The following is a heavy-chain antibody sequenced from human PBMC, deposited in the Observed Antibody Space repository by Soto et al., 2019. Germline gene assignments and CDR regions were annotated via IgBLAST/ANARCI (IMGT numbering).Heavy chain of an antibody. V-gene: IGHV3-74*01. CDR3: ARSVRSGSFPYYYYAMDV. J-gene: IGHJ6*02. CDR2: IKSDGSST. D-gene: IGHD3-10*01. Sequence: PGGSLRLSCSASGFTVSNNYMSWVRHVPGKGLEWVSRIKSDGSSTSYADSVKGRFTISRDNAKNTLDLQMHGLRAEDMAVYYCARSVRSGSFPYYYYAMDVWGQGTTVTVSS. CDR1: GFTVSNNY.